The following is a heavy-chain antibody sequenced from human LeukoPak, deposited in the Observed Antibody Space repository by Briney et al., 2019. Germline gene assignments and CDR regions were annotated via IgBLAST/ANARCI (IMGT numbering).Heavy chain of an antibody. V-gene: IGHV3-48*04. CDR2: ISNTGTTI. CDR3: AREPYYYDSTPNY. Sequence: GGSLRLSCAASGFTFSSYSMNWVRQAPGKGLEWVSFISNTGTTIYYAHSAKGRFTVSRDNPKNSLYLQMNSLRAEDTAVYYCAREPYYYDSTPNYWGQGTLVTVSS. J-gene: IGHJ4*02. D-gene: IGHD3-22*01. CDR1: GFTFSSYS.